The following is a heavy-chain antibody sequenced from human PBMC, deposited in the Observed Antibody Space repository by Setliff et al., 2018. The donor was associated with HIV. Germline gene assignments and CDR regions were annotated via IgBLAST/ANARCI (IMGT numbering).Heavy chain of an antibody. CDR1: GDSISSSNW. CDR3: ASRMVWSGPRAFDI. V-gene: IGHV4-4*02. Sequence: SETLSLTCAVSGDSISSSNWWSWVRQSPGKGLEWIGEIYHSGSTNHNPSLKSRVTISVDKSKNQFSLKLSSVTAADTAVYYCASRMVWSGPRAFDIWGQGTMVTVSS. D-gene: IGHD3-3*01. CDR2: IYHSGST. J-gene: IGHJ3*02.